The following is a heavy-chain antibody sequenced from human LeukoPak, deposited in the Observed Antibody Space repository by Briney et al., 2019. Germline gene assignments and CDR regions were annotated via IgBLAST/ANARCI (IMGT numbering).Heavy chain of an antibody. Sequence: GGSLRLSCEASGFTFSAYGLHWVRLAPGKGLEWVAFVSYHGRDQYYADALKGRFTVSRDNGKNTIYLQMNSLTTEGTAVYYCARWLTALDSWGQGTRVTVSS. D-gene: IGHD5-18*01. CDR2: VSYHGRDQ. CDR1: GFTFSAYG. CDR3: ARWLTALDS. J-gene: IGHJ5*01. V-gene: IGHV3-30*03.